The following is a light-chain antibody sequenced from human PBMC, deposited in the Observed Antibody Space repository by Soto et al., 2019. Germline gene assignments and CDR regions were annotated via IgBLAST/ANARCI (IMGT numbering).Light chain of an antibody. Sequence: EIVMTQSPATLSVSPGERATLSCRASQNVRNNYIGWYQQKPGQAPRVLIYGASIRATGIPDRFSGSGSETDFTLTISRLEPEDFAVYYCQQYGTSPRTFGQGTKVDIK. CDR1: QNVRNNY. V-gene: IGKV3-20*01. J-gene: IGKJ1*01. CDR3: QQYGTSPRT. CDR2: GAS.